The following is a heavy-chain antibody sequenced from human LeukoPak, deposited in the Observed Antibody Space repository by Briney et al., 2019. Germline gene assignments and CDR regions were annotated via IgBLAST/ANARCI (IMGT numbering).Heavy chain of an antibody. V-gene: IGHV3-7*03. CDR2: IKQDGSEK. CDR3: AAGSELLSFGISDY. CDR1: GFTFSSYW. D-gene: IGHD3-10*01. Sequence: GGSLRLSCAASGFTFSSYWMSWVRQAPGKGLEWVANIKQDGSEKYYVDSVKGRFTISRDNAKNSLYLQMNSLRAEDTAVYYCAAGSELLSFGISDYWGQGTLVTVSS. J-gene: IGHJ4*02.